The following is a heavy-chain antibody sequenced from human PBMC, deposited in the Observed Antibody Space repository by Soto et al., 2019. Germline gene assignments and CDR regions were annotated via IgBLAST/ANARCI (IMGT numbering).Heavy chain of an antibody. Sequence: QVQLVQSGAEVKKPGSSVKVSCKASGGTFSSYAISWVRQAPGQGLEWMGGIIPIFGTANYAQKFQGRVTITADESPTTAYMELSSLRSEDTVVYYCARHVIAAAGTAGGGQGTLVTVSS. D-gene: IGHD6-13*01. J-gene: IGHJ1*01. CDR2: IIPIFGTA. CDR1: GGTFSSYA. CDR3: ARHVIAAAGTAG. V-gene: IGHV1-69*12.